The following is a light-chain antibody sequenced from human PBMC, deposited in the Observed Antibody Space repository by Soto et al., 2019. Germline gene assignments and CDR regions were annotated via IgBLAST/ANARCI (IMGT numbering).Light chain of an antibody. Sequence: DIQMTQSPSSLSASVGDRVTITCRASQSISSYLNWYQQKPGKAPKLLIYDASSLQSGVPSRFSGSGSGTDFTLTISSLQPEDFATYYCQQSYSTLYTFCQGTKLEIK. CDR3: QQSYSTLYT. CDR2: DAS. CDR1: QSISSY. J-gene: IGKJ2*01. V-gene: IGKV1-39*01.